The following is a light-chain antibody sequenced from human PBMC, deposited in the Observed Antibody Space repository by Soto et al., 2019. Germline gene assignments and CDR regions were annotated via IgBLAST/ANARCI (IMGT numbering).Light chain of an antibody. J-gene: IGKJ1*01. CDR3: QQYTSYPWT. CDR2: EAS. Sequence: DIHMTQSPSTLSASVGDRATITCRASQSIRYWLALFQQKPGKAPRLLIYEASRLESGVPSRISGSGSGTEFTLTISSLQPDDFATYYCQQYTSYPWTFGQGTKVDIK. V-gene: IGKV1-5*03. CDR1: QSIRYW.